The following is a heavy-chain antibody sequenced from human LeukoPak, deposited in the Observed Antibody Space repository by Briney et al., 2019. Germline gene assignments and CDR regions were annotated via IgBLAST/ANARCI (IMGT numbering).Heavy chain of an antibody. CDR1: GFTFSDYY. J-gene: IGHJ1*01. CDR2: ISSSGSTI. CDR3: AKVEDYYDSSGYYPQYFQH. Sequence: GGSLRLSCAASGFTFSDYYMSWIRQAPGKGLEWVSYISSSGSTIYYADSVKGRFTISRDNSKNTLYLQMNSLRAEDTAVYYCAKVEDYYDSSGYYPQYFQHWGQGTLVTVSS. V-gene: IGHV3-11*01. D-gene: IGHD3-22*01.